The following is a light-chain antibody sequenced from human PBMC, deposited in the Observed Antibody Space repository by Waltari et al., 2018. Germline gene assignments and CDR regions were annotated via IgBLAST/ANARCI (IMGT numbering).Light chain of an antibody. CDR2: DAS. J-gene: IGKJ2*02. CDR3: QQRSISCT. CDR1: QSVGNY. V-gene: IGKV3-11*01. Sequence: ILLTQSPDTLTLSPGERATLSCWARQSVGNYLAWYQQKPGQAPRLLIYDASKSATGIPARFSGSGSGTDFTLTISSLEPEDFAVYYCQQRSISCTFGLGTRLEI.